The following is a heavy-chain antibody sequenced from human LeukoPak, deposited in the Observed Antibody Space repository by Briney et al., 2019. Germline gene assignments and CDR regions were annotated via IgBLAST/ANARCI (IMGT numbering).Heavy chain of an antibody. D-gene: IGHD3-3*01. CDR3: ARVRGRVGMDNYDFWSGYYRTEVDY. V-gene: IGHV3-23*01. J-gene: IGHJ4*02. CDR1: GFTFSSYA. CDR2: ISGSGGST. Sequence: PGGSLRLSCAASGFTFSSYAMSWVRQAPGKGLEWVSAISGSGGSTYYADSVKGRFTISRDNAKNSLYLQMNSLRAEDTAVYYCARVRGRVGMDNYDFWSGYYRTEVDYWGQGTLVTVSS.